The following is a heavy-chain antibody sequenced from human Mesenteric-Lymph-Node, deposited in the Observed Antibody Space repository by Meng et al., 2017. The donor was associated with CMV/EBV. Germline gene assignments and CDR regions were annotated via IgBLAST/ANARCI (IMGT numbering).Heavy chain of an antibody. CDR1: GFTFSSYA. CDR3: ARENELMGGFDP. V-gene: IGHV3-23*01. D-gene: IGHD1-1*01. J-gene: IGHJ5*02. CDR2: ISGSGGST. Sequence: GESLKISCAASGFTFSSYAMSWVRQAPGKGLEWVSAISGSGGSTYYADSVKGRFTISRDNSKNTLYLQMNSLRAEDTAVYYCARENELMGGFDPWGQGTLVTVSS.